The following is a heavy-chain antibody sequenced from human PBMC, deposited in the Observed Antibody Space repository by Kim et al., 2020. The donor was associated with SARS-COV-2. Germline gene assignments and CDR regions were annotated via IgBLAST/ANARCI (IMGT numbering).Heavy chain of an antibody. J-gene: IGHJ4*02. D-gene: IGHD1-26*01. V-gene: IGHV3-11*03. Sequence: SSYTNYADSVKGRFTISRDNSKTSLYLQMNSLRAEDTAVYYCGRGSYVDYWGQGTRVTVSS. CDR3: GRGSYVDY. CDR2: SSYT.